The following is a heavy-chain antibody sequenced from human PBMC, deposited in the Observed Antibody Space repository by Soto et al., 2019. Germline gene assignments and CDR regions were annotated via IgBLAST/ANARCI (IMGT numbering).Heavy chain of an antibody. V-gene: IGHV3-23*01. CDR3: AKGID. Sequence: EVQLLESGGGLVQPGGSLRLSCAASGFTFRSYAMSWVRQAPGKGLEWVSVIADSRDRTYYADSVKGRFTISRDNSKNTLYLQMHNLRAEDTARYCCAKGIDWGQGTRVTVSS. D-gene: IGHD2-15*01. J-gene: IGHJ4*02. CDR1: GFTFRSYA. CDR2: IADSRDRT.